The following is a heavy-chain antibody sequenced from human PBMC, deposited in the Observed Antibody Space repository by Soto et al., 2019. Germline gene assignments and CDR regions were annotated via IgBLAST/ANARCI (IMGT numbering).Heavy chain of an antibody. D-gene: IGHD2-15*01. J-gene: IGHJ6*02. CDR2: IYYSGST. Sequence: PSETLSLTCTVSGGSIISYYWSWIRQPPRKGLEWIGYIYYSGSTNYNPSLKSRVTISVDTSKNQFSLKLSSVTAADTAVYYCARDCIGDGRQMTYYYYYGMDVWGQGTTVTVSS. CDR3: ARDCIGDGRQMTYYYYYGMDV. CDR1: GGSIISYY. V-gene: IGHV4-59*01.